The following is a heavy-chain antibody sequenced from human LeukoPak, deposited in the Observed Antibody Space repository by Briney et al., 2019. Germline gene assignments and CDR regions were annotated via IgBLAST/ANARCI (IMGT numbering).Heavy chain of an antibody. J-gene: IGHJ4*02. V-gene: IGHV4-59*01. Sequence: SETLSLTCTVSGGSISSYYWSWIRQPPGKGLEWIGYIYYSGSTNYNPSLKSRVAISVDTSKNQFSLKLSSVTAADTAVYYCARAEQLALFDYWGQGTLVTVSS. CDR3: ARAEQLALFDY. CDR2: IYYSGST. CDR1: GGSISSYY. D-gene: IGHD6-13*01.